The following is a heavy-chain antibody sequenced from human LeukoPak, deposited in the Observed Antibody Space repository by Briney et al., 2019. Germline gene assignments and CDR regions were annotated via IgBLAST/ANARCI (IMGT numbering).Heavy chain of an antibody. CDR2: IKQDGSEK. CDR1: GFTFSSYW. V-gene: IGHV3-7*01. CDR3: ARDLNWNDVDYFDY. D-gene: IGHD1-20*01. J-gene: IGHJ4*02. Sequence: GGSLRLSCAASGFTFSSYWMSWVRQAPGKGLEWVANIKQDGSEKYYVDSVKGRFTISRDNAKNSPYLQMNSLRAEDTAVYYCARDLNWNDVDYFDYWGQGTLVTVSS.